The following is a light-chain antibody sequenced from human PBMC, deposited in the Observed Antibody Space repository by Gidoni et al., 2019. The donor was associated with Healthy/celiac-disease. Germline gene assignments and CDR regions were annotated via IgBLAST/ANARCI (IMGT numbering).Light chain of an antibody. Sequence: DIQITQSPSSLSASVGYRVTITRRASQSISIYLNWYQQNPGTAPTLLIYAASSLQSGVPSMFSSSGSRTDFLLTISSLQPEDFATYYCQQSYSTRFTFGPGTKVDIK. CDR3: QQSYSTRFT. J-gene: IGKJ3*01. CDR2: AAS. CDR1: QSISIY. V-gene: IGKV1-39*01.